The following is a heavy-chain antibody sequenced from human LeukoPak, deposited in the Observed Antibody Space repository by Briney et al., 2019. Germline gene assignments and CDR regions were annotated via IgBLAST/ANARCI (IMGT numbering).Heavy chain of an antibody. V-gene: IGHV3-30*18. D-gene: IGHD3-9*01. CDR3: AKDFDILTGLTHY. CDR2: ISYDGSNK. Sequence: GGSLRLSCAASGFTFSSYGMHWVRQAPGKGLEWVAVISYDGSNKYYADSVKGRFTISRDNSKNTLYLQMNSLRAEDTAVYYCAKDFDILTGLTHYWGQGTLVTVSS. CDR1: GFTFSSYG. J-gene: IGHJ4*02.